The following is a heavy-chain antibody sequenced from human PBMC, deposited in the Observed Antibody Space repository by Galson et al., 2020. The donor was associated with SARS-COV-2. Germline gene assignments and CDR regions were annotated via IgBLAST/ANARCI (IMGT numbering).Heavy chain of an antibody. CDR3: ARGRGDSYYDFWSGYYTHAYYYGMDV. D-gene: IGHD3-3*01. CDR2: MNPNSGNT. J-gene: IGHJ6*02. Sequence: ASVKVSCKASGYTFTSYDINWVRQATGQGLEWMGWMNPNSGNTGYAQKFQGRVTMTRNTSISTAYMELSSLRSEDTAVYYCARGRGDSYYDFWSGYYTHAYYYGMDVWGQGTTVTVSS. CDR1: GYTFTSYD. V-gene: IGHV1-8*01.